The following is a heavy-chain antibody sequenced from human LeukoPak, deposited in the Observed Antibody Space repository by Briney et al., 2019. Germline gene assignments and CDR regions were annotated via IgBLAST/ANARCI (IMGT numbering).Heavy chain of an antibody. CDR3: ARGGYDSSGYYYFDY. J-gene: IGHJ4*02. V-gene: IGHV1-2*02. CDR2: INPNSGGT. Sequence: ASVKVSCKASGYTFTGYYTHWVRQAPGQGLEWMGWINPNSGGTNYAQKFQGRVTMTRDTSISTAYMELSRLRSDDTAVYYCARGGYDSSGYYYFDYWGQGTLVTVSS. D-gene: IGHD3-22*01. CDR1: GYTFTGYY.